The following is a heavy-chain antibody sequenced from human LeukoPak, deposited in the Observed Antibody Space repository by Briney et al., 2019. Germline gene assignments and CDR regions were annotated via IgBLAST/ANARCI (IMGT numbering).Heavy chain of an antibody. CDR2: IYGSGYT. J-gene: IGHJ5*02. CDR3: ARRRVRGVMQWGFDP. Sequence: TSETLSLTCTVSGGSISGWYWSWIRQPPGKGLEWIGYIYGSGYTNYNPSLKSRVTMSIDTSKNHFSLKLSSVTAADTAVYYCARRRVRGVMQWGFDPWGQGTLVTVSS. V-gene: IGHV4-59*08. D-gene: IGHD3-10*01. CDR1: GGSISGWY.